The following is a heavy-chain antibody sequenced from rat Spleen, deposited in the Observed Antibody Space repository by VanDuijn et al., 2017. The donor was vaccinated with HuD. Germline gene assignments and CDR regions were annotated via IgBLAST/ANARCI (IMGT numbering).Heavy chain of an antibody. CDR3: ARLDDPFAY. Sequence: EVELVESGGGLVQPGRSMKLSCAASGFTFSDYYMAWVRQAPKKGLEWVASISYEGSGTYYGDSVKGRFTVSRDNAKSTLYLQMNSLRSEDTATYYCARLDDPFAYWGQGTLVTVSS. CDR2: ISYEGSGT. CDR1: GFTFSDYY. J-gene: IGHJ3*01. V-gene: IGHV5-22*01.